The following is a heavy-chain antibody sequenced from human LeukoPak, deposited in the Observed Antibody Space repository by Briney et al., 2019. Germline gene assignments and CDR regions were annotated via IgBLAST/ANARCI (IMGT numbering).Heavy chain of an antibody. J-gene: IGHJ4*02. CDR1: GGSIRSTNYY. D-gene: IGHD2-15*01. V-gene: IGHV4-39*01. CDR2: IHYSGTT. Sequence: PSETLSLTCTVSGGSIRSTNYYWGWIRQPPGKRLELIVSIHYSGTTSYNPSLKSRVTISVDTSKNQFSLKLSSVTAADTALYYCASPTVSTGYSQGNFWGQGILVTVSS. CDR3: ASPTVSTGYSQGNF.